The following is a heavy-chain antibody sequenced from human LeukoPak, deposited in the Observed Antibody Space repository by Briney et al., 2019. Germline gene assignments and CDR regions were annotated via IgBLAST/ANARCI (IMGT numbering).Heavy chain of an antibody. V-gene: IGHV3-7*01. CDR3: ARDRDGYPY. CDR1: GFGLSVYC. CDR2: IKPDGSEK. Sequence: GGSLRLSCAASGFGLSVYCMSWVRQSPGKGLEWVASIKPDGSEKNYVDSVKGPFTVSRDNPKNSVYLQMNSLRAEDTAVYYCARDRDGYPYWGQGTLVTVSS. J-gene: IGHJ4*02. D-gene: IGHD3-22*01.